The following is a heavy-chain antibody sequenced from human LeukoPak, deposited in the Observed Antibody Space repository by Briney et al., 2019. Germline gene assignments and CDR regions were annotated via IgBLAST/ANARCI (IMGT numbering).Heavy chain of an antibody. J-gene: IGHJ4*02. V-gene: IGHV4-59*01. CDR3: ARSQGYFDY. CDR2: IYYSGST. Sequence: SETLSLTCTVSGGSISSYYWSWIRQPPGKGLEWIGYIYYSGSTNYNPSLKSRVAISVDTSKNQFSLKLSSVTAADTAVYYCARSQGYFDYWGQGTLVTVSS. CDR1: GGSISSYY.